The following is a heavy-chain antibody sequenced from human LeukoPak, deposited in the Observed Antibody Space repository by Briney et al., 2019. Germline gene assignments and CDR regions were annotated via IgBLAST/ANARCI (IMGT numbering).Heavy chain of an antibody. D-gene: IGHD2-15*01. CDR2: ISWNSGSI. V-gene: IGHV3-9*01. J-gene: IGHJ4*02. Sequence: GGSLRLSCAVSGFTFSSYAMSWVRQAPGKGLEWVSGISWNSGSIGYADSVKGRFTISRDNAKNSLYLQMYSLRAEDTALYYCAKDSAKSWGEGTLVTVSS. CDR3: AKDSAKS. CDR1: GFTFSSYA.